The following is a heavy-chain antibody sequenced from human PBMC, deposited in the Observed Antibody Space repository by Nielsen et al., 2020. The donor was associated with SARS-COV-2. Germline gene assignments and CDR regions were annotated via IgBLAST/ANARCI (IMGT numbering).Heavy chain of an antibody. V-gene: IGHV4-39*07. J-gene: IGHJ3*02. Sequence: SETLSLTCTVSGGSISSSSYYWGWIRQPPGKGLEWIGSIYYSGSTYYNPSLKSRVTISVDTSKNQFSLKLSSVTAADTAVYYCARGNRYSSGWLDIWGQGTMVTVSS. CDR2: IYYSGST. CDR3: ARGNRYSSGWLDI. CDR1: GGSISSSSYY. D-gene: IGHD6-19*01.